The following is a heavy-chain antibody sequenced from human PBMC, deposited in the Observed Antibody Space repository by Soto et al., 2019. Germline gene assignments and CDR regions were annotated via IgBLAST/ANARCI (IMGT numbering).Heavy chain of an antibody. CDR3: AKIRQQLVQYYYMDV. CDR1: GFTFSSYA. V-gene: IGHV3-23*01. Sequence: GGSLRLSCAASGFTFSSYAMSWVRQAPGKGLEWVSAISGSGGSTYYADSVKGRFTISRDNSKNTLYLQMNSLRAEDTAVYYCAKIRQQLVQYYYMDVWGKGTRSPSP. J-gene: IGHJ6*03. CDR2: ISGSGGST. D-gene: IGHD6-13*01.